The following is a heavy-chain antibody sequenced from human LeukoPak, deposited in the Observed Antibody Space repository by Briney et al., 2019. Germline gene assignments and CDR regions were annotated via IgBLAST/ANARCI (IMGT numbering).Heavy chain of an antibody. J-gene: IGHJ6*02. D-gene: IGHD1-26*01. CDR1: GGSVSSGSYY. Sequence: SETLSLTCTVSGGSVSSGSYYWSWIRQPPGKGLEWIGYIYYSGSTNYNPSLKSRVTISVDTSKNQFSLKLSSVTAADTAVYYCARGTPGVVGATDTYYYYGMDVWGQGTTVTVSS. V-gene: IGHV4-61*01. CDR3: ARGTPGVVGATDTYYYYGMDV. CDR2: IYYSGST.